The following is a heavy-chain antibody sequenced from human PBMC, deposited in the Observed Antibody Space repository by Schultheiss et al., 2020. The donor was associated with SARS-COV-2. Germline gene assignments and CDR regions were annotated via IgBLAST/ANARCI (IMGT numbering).Heavy chain of an antibody. D-gene: IGHD4-17*01. CDR3: ARGVSVTTGPGWIDP. V-gene: IGHV4-34*01. J-gene: IGHJ5*02. CDR1: GESFSGYY. CDR2: IYHSGST. Sequence: SETLSLTCAVYGESFSGYYWRWIRQTPGKGLEWIGEIYHSGSTNYNPSLKSRVTISVDTSKNQFSLKLSSVTAADTAVYYCARGVSVTTGPGWIDPWGQGTLVTVSS.